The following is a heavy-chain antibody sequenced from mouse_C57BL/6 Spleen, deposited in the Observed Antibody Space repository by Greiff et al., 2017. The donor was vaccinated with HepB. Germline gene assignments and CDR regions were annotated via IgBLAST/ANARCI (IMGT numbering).Heavy chain of an antibody. D-gene: IGHD1-1*01. CDR3: ARNYYGSSYNYAMDY. CDR2: IYPGDGDT. J-gene: IGHJ4*01. V-gene: IGHV1-80*01. Sequence: QVQLHHSGAELVKPGASVKISCKASGYAFSSYWMNWVKQRPGKGLEWIGQIYPGDGDTNYNGKFKGKATLTADKSSSTAYMQLSSLTSEDSAVYFCARNYYGSSYNYAMDYWGQGTSVTVSS. CDR1: GYAFSSYW.